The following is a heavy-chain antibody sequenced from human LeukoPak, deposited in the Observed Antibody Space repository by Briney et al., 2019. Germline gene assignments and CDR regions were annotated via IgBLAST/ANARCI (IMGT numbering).Heavy chain of an antibody. J-gene: IGHJ5*02. CDR1: VYTFTGYY. Sequence: GASVNVSCKASVYTFTGYYMHWVRQAPGQGLEWMGWINPNSGGTNYAQKFQGRVTMTRDTSISTAYMELSRLRSDDTAVYYCARESVDNWFDPWGQGNLVTVSS. CDR2: INPNSGGT. CDR3: ARESVDNWFDP. V-gene: IGHV1-2*02.